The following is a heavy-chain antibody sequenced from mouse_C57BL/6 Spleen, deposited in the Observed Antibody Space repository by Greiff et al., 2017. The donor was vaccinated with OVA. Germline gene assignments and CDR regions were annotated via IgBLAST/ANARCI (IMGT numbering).Heavy chain of an antibody. J-gene: IGHJ3*01. Sequence: QVQLQQSGAELVRPGTSVKVSCKASGYAFTNYLIEWVKQRPGQGLEWIGVINPGSGGTNYNEKFKGKATLTADKSSSTAYMQLSSLTSEDSAVYFSAREGNYGTSGFAYWGQGTLVTVSA. CDR2: INPGSGGT. D-gene: IGHD1-1*01. V-gene: IGHV1-54*01. CDR3: AREGNYGTSGFAY. CDR1: GYAFTNYL.